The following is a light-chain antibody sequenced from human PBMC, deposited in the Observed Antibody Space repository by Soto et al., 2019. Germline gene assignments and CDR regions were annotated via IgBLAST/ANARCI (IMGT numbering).Light chain of an antibody. J-gene: IGLJ1*01. CDR3: SSYTSSTTFGV. CDR2: DVS. V-gene: IGLV2-14*03. CDR1: SSDVGGYNY. Sequence: QSVLTQPASVSGSPGQSITISCTGTSSDVGGYNYVSWYQQHPGRVPKLLIYDVSYRPSGVSNRFSGSKSGNTASLTISGLQAEDEAEYNCSSYTSSTTFGVFGTGTKATVL.